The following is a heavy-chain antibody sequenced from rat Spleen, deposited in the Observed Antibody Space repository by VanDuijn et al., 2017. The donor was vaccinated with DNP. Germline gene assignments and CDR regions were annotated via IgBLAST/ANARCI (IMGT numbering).Heavy chain of an antibody. CDR2: ISYDGSST. V-gene: IGHV5-7*01. D-gene: IGHD1-10*01. CDR1: GFTFSDYA. CDR3: ARVNNNLYYGLDA. Sequence: EVQLVESGGDLVQPGRSLKLSCVASGFTFSDYAMAWVRQAPKKGLEWVATISYDGSSTYYRDSVKGRFTISRNNAKNTLYLQMNSLRSEDTATYYCARVNNNLYYGLDAWGQGTSVTVSS. J-gene: IGHJ4*01.